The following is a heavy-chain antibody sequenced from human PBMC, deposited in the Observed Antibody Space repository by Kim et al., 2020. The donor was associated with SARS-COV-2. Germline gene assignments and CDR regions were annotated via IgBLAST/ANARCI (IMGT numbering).Heavy chain of an antibody. CDR3: ARDLLPYDSSGYYYLYYYYGMDV. CDR1: GYTFTSYA. D-gene: IGHD3-22*01. Sequence: ASVTVSCKASGYTFTSYAMHWVRQAPGQRLEWMGWINAGNGNTKYSQKFQGRVTITRDTSASTAYMELSSLRSEDTAVYYCARDLLPYDSSGYYYLYYYYGMDVWGQGTTVTVSS. CDR2: INAGNGNT. J-gene: IGHJ6*02. V-gene: IGHV1-3*01.